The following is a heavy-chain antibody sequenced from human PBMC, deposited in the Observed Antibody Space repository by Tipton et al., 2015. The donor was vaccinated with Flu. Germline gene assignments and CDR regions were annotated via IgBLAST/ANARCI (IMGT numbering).Heavy chain of an antibody. CDR3: VRGGVIRKRIWYFDY. D-gene: IGHD3-10*01. J-gene: IGHJ4*02. V-gene: IGHV3-9*01. CDR1: GFTFDDYA. Sequence: SLRLSCAASGFTFDDYAIHWVRQAPGRGLKWVAGISWNGGYVGYVDSVKGRFTISRENAKNSLYLQMGSLRAEDTALYYCVRGGVIRKRIWYFDYWGQGTLVTVSS. CDR2: ISWNGGYV.